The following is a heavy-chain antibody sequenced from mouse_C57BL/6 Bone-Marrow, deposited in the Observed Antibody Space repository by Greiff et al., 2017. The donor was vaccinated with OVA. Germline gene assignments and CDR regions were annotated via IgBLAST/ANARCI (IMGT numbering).Heavy chain of an antibody. CDR3: ARKGHYGSSPFAY. V-gene: IGHV1-18*01. CDR1: GYTFTDYN. CDR2: INPNNGGT. D-gene: IGHD1-1*01. J-gene: IGHJ3*01. Sequence: EVQLQQSGPELVKPGASVKIPCKASGYTFTDYNMDWVKQSHGKSLEWIGDINPNNGGTIYNQKFKGKATLTVDKSSSTAYMELRSLTSEDTAVYYCARKGHYGSSPFAYWGQGTLVTVSA.